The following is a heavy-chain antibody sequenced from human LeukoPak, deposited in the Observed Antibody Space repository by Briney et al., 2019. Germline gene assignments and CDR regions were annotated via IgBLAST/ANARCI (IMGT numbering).Heavy chain of an antibody. CDR1: GGTFSSYA. D-gene: IGHD5-12*01. J-gene: IGHJ4*02. CDR2: IIPIFGTA. CDR3: ARVYTVYSGYDYEGIFDY. Sequence: ASVKVSCKASGGTFSSYAISWVRQAPGQGLEWMGGIIPIFGTANYAQKFQGRVTITTDESTSTAYMELSSLRSEDTAVYYCARVYTVYSGYDYEGIFDYWGQGTLVTVSS. V-gene: IGHV1-69*05.